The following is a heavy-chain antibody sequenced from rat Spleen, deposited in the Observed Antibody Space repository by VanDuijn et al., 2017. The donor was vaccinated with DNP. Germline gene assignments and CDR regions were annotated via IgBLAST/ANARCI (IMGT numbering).Heavy chain of an antibody. Sequence: EVQLVESGGGLVQPGRSLKLSCAASGFTFSDYAMAWVRQAPKKGLEWVATISHDGTRPYYRDPVKGRFTISRYNAENPVHRQLNSLRSEDTATYYCASWDPIAPISTSDYWGQGVMVTVSS. CDR2: ISHDGTRP. D-gene: IGHD1-2*01. CDR3: ASWDPIAPISTSDY. CDR1: GFTFSDYA. V-gene: IGHV5S10*01. J-gene: IGHJ2*01.